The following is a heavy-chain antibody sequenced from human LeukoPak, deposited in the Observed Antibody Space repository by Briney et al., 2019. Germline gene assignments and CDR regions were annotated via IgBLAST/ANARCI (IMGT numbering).Heavy chain of an antibody. V-gene: IGHV1-8*03. J-gene: IGHJ6*03. D-gene: IGHD6-13*01. CDR1: GYTFTSYD. Sequence: ASVKVSCKASGYTFTSYDINWVRQATGQGLEWMGWMNPNSGNTGYAQKFQGRVTITRNTSISTAYMELSSLRSEDTAVYYCARADSGSSWYMRNYYYYYYMDVWGKGTTVTVSS. CDR3: ARADSGSSWYMRNYYYYYYMDV. CDR2: MNPNSGNT.